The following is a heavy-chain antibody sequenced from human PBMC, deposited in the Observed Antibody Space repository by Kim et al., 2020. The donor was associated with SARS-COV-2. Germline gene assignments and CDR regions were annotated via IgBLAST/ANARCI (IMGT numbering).Heavy chain of an antibody. D-gene: IGHD2-15*01. J-gene: IGHJ4*02. V-gene: IGHV3-23*01. Sequence: GGSLRLSCAASGFTFSSYAMSWVRQAPGKGLEWVSAISGSGGSTYYADSVKGRFTISRDNSKNTLYLQMNSLRAEDTAVYYCAKDREVVVVGASFDYWGQGTLVTVSS. CDR3: AKDREVVVVGASFDY. CDR1: GFTFSSYA. CDR2: ISGSGGST.